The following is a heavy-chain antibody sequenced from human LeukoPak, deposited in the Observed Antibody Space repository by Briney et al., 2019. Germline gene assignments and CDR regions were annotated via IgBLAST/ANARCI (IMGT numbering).Heavy chain of an antibody. CDR1: GYTFINYG. D-gene: IGHD2-2*02. Sequence: ASVKVSCKASGYTFINYGISWVRQAPGQGLEWMGWINPNSGGTKYAQKFQGRVTMTRDTSTSTAYMELSRLRSDDTAIYYCARVNTVVSWFDPWGQGTLVTVSS. CDR2: INPNSGGT. CDR3: ARVNTVVSWFDP. J-gene: IGHJ5*02. V-gene: IGHV1-2*02.